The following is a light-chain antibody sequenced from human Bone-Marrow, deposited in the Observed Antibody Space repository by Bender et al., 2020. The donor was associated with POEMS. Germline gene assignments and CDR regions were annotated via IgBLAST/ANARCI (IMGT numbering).Light chain of an antibody. J-gene: IGLJ3*02. Sequence: QSVLTQPPSASGTPGQRVTISCSGGSSNIGAHAVNWYQHLPGTAPKLLIYSSHRRPSEVPDRFSGSRSGPSASLALGGLQSEDEADYYCAVWDDSLNGWVFGGGTKLTVL. V-gene: IGLV1-44*01. CDR3: AVWDDSLNGWV. CDR1: SSNIGAHA. CDR2: SSH.